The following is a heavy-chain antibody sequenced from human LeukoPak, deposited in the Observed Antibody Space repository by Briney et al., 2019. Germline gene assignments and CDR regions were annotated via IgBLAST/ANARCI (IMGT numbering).Heavy chain of an antibody. CDR3: AKARGDYGQPFDY. D-gene: IGHD4/OR15-4a*01. CDR2: IKEDGSEK. CDR1: GFTFSIYW. Sequence: GGSLRLSCAASGFTFSIYWMSWVRQAPGKGLEWVANIKEDGSEKYYVDSVKGRFAISRDNSENTLSLQMNSLRAEDTAVYYCAKARGDYGQPFDYWGQGTLVTVSS. J-gene: IGHJ4*02. V-gene: IGHV3-7*03.